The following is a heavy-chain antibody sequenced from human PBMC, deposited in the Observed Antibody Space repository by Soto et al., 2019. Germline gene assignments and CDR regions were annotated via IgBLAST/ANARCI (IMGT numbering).Heavy chain of an antibody. D-gene: IGHD1-7*01. Sequence: QVQLQESGPGLVKPSQTLSLTCTFPGGSITSGGYYCSWIRQHPGKGLEWIGYIYYSGSTYYNPSLKSRVTISADTSKNQFSLNLSSVTVADTAVYYCARGSGTFDNWGQGTLVTVSS. J-gene: IGHJ4*02. CDR1: GGSITSGGYY. CDR3: ARGSGTFDN. V-gene: IGHV4-31*03. CDR2: IYYSGST.